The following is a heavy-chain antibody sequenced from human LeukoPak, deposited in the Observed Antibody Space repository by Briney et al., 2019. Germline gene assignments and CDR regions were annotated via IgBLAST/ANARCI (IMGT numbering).Heavy chain of an antibody. CDR3: ARDHSNLPYYFDY. CDR2: IYYSGST. D-gene: IGHD4-11*01. J-gene: IGHJ4*02. Sequence: SETLSLTCTVSGGSISSGDYYWSWIRQPPGKGLEWIGYIYYSGSTYYNPSLKSRVTISVDTSKNQFSLQLNSVTPEDTAVYYCARDHSNLPYYFDYWGQGTLVTVSS. V-gene: IGHV4-30-4*01. CDR1: GGSISSGDYY.